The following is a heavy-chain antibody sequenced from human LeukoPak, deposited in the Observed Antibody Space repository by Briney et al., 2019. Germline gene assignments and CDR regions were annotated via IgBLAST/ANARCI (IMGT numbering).Heavy chain of an antibody. CDR1: GGSISSHY. Sequence: PSETLSLTCTVSGGSISSHYWSWIRQPAGKGLEWIWRSSTSGSANYNPSLKSRVSISIDTSKNQFSLKLHSVTAADTAVYYCARDIGSTYGPFYFDYWGQGTLVTVSS. V-gene: IGHV4-4*07. D-gene: IGHD5-18*01. CDR2: SSTSGSA. CDR3: ARDIGSTYGPFYFDY. J-gene: IGHJ4*02.